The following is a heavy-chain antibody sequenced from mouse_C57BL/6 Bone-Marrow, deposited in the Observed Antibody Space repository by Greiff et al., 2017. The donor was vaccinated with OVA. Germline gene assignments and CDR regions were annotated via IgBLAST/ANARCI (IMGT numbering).Heavy chain of an antibody. CDR3: ARHEGGYGAMDY. J-gene: IGHJ4*01. Sequence: EVMLVESGGGLVQPGGSLKLSCAASGFTFSDYYMYWVRQTPEQRLEWVAYISNGGGSTYYPDTVKGRFTISRDKAKNTLYLQMSRLKSEDTAMDDCARHEGGYGAMDYWGQGTSVTVSS. D-gene: IGHD2-2*01. CDR1: GFTFSDYY. V-gene: IGHV5-12*01. CDR2: ISNGGGST.